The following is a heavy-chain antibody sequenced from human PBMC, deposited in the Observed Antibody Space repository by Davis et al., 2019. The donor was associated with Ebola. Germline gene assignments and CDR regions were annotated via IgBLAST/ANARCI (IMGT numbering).Heavy chain of an antibody. CDR2: INPNSGGT. CDR1: GYTFTDYY. D-gene: IGHD2/OR15-2a*01. J-gene: IGHJ6*03. CDR3: ARTFLGYYYYYMDV. V-gene: IGHV1-2*02. Sequence: ASVKVSCKTSGYTFTDYYMHWVRQAPGQGLEWMGWINPNSGGTNYAQKFQGRVTMTRDTSISTAYMELSRLRSDDTAVYYCARTFLGYYYYYMDVWGKGTTVTVSS.